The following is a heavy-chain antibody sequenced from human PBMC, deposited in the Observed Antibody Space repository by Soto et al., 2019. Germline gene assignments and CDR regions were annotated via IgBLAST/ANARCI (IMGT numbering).Heavy chain of an antibody. Sequence: GGSLRLSCAASGFTFSSYAMSWVRQAPGKGLEWVSAISGSGGSTYYADSVKGRFTISRDNSKNTLYLQMNSLGAEDTAVYYCAKSWFGESLYFDYWGQGTLVTVSS. J-gene: IGHJ4*02. CDR3: AKSWFGESLYFDY. CDR2: ISGSGGST. D-gene: IGHD3-10*01. CDR1: GFTFSSYA. V-gene: IGHV3-23*01.